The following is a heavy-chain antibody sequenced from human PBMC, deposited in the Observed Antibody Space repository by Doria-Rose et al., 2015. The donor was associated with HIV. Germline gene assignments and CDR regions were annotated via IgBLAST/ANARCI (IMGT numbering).Heavy chain of an antibody. CDR3: ARIKSSRWYHKYYFDF. CDR2: IFSDDER. Sequence: QVTLKESDPVLVKPTETLTLTCTVSGVSLSSPGMGVSWIRQPPGKALEWLANIFSDDERSYRTSLKIRLTITRGTSKRQVVLTMTDMDPVDTATYYCARIKSSRWYHKYYFDFWGQGTLVIVSA. V-gene: IGHV2-26*01. D-gene: IGHD6-13*01. CDR1: GVSLSSPGMG. J-gene: IGHJ4*02.